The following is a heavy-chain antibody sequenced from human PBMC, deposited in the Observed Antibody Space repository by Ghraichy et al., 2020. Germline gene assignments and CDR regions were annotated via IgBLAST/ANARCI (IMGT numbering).Heavy chain of an antibody. Sequence: GGSLRLSCAASGFIFSSYAMTWVRQAPGKGLEWVSGISGSGGSTYYADSVKGRFTISRDNSKNTLYLQMNSLKAEDTAVYYCAKALKYSTLYYFDYWGQGTLVTVSS. D-gene: IGHD6-6*01. CDR2: ISGSGGST. V-gene: IGHV3-23*01. CDR1: GFIFSSYA. CDR3: AKALKYSTLYYFDY. J-gene: IGHJ4*02.